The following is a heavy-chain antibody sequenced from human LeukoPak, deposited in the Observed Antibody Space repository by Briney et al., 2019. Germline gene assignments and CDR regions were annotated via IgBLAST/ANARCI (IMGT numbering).Heavy chain of an antibody. CDR2: IAFDDTDR. Sequence: GGSLRLSCAASGFIFGDYAMHWVRQAPGKGLEWVAAIAFDDTDRYYIDSVKGRFTISRDDSKNTLYLHMTSLRAEDTAVYYCTNSDDYGDFWGQGTLVTVSS. CDR3: TNSDDYGDF. J-gene: IGHJ4*02. CDR1: GFIFGDYA. V-gene: IGHV3-30*04.